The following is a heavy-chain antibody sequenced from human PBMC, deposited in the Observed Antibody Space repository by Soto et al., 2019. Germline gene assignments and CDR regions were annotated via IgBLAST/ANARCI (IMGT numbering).Heavy chain of an antibody. CDR3: ATGLDYYDSSGSFDY. D-gene: IGHD3-22*01. V-gene: IGHV1-24*01. J-gene: IGHJ4*02. Sequence: GASVKVSCKVSGYTLTELSMHWVRQAPGKGLEWMGGFDPEDGETIYAQKFQGRVTMTEDTSTDTAYMELSSLRSEDTAVYYCATGLDYYDSSGSFDYWGQGTLVTVSS. CDR2: FDPEDGET. CDR1: GYTLTELS.